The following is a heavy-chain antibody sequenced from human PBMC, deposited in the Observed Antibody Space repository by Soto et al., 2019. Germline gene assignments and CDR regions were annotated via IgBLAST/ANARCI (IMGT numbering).Heavy chain of an antibody. Sequence: EVQLLESGGGLVRPGGSLRLSCAASGFTFDSYAMNWVRQAPGKGLEWVSTISGSGDYTYYTDSVKGRFTIFRDNSKNMMYLQMNSLRAEDTAIYYCAKNRGLQYYFDYWGQGTLVTVSS. CDR2: ISGSGDYT. J-gene: IGHJ4*02. V-gene: IGHV3-23*01. CDR1: GFTFDSYA. CDR3: AKNRGLQYYFDY.